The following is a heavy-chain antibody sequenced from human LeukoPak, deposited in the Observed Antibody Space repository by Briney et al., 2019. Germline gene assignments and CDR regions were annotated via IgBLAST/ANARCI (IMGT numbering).Heavy chain of an antibody. CDR1: GFTFRNYG. V-gene: IGHV3-33*01. J-gene: IGHJ4*02. CDR3: ARDSQQLVPDY. D-gene: IGHD6-13*01. Sequence: GGSLRLSCAASGFTFRNYGMHWVRQAPGKGLEWVAVIWYDERNKYYGDSVKGRFTISRDNAKNSLYLQMNSLRAEDTAVYYCARDSQQLVPDYWGQGTLVTVSS. CDR2: IWYDERNK.